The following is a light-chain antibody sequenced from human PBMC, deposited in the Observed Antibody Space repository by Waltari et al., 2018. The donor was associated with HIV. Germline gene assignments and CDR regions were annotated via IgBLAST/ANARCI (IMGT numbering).Light chain of an antibody. CDR3: QQTYAIPPT. CDR2: WAS. V-gene: IGKV4-1*01. J-gene: IGKJ4*01. Sequence: DIVMTPSPDSLAVSLCERATIKSKSSQTVFYSSNNKNYLSWYQQKAGQPPKLIIYWASSRQSGVPDRFSGSGSGTDFTLTISSLQAEDVAVYFCQQTYAIPPTFGGGTKVEIK. CDR1: QTVFYSSNNKNY.